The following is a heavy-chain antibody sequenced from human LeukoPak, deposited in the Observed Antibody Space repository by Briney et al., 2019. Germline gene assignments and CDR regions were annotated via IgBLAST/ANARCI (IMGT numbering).Heavy chain of an antibody. V-gene: IGHV3-21*01. CDR2: ISSSSSYI. CDR3: ASMYYYDSSGYPTIKPYYFDY. Sequence: PGGSLRLSCAASGFAISTYAMAWVRQAPGKGLEWVSSISSSSSYIYYADSVKGRFTISRDNAKNSLYLQMNSLRAEDTAVYYCASMYYYDSSGYPTIKPYYFDYWGQGTLVTVSS. CDR1: GFAISTYA. J-gene: IGHJ4*02. D-gene: IGHD3-22*01.